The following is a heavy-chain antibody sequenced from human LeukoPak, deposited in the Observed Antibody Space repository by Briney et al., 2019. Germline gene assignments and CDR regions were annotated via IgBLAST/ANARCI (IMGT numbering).Heavy chain of an antibody. CDR1: GGSISSGGYY. J-gene: IGHJ4*02. D-gene: IGHD3-22*01. V-gene: IGHV4-31*03. CDR2: IYYSGST. Sequence: SETLSLTCTVSGGSISSGGYYWSWIRQHPGKGLEWIGYIYYSGSTYYNPSLKSRVTISVDTSKNQFSLKLSSVTAADTAVYYCAREIGNYYDSSGYQYYFDYWGQGTLVTASS. CDR3: AREIGNYYDSSGYQYYFDY.